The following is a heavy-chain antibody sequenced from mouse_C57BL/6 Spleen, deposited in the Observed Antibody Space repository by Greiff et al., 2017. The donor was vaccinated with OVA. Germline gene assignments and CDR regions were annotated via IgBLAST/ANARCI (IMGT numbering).Heavy chain of an antibody. CDR2: INPNNGGT. J-gene: IGHJ3*01. CDR3: GSGGHGFAFAY. CDR1: GYTFTDYN. Sequence: VQLQQPGPELVKPGASVKISCKASGYTFTDYNMDWVKQSHGKSLEWIGDINPNNGGTNYNQKFKGKATLTVDKSSSTAYMELRSLTSEDTAVYYCGSGGHGFAFAYWGQGTLVTVSA. V-gene: IGHV1-18*01. D-gene: IGHD3-3*01.